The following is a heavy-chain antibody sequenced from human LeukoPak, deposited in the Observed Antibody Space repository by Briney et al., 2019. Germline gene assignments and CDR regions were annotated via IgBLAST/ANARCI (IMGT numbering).Heavy chain of an antibody. CDR3: ARGVSIPTTPKFDY. J-gene: IGHJ4*02. V-gene: IGHV4-30-4*01. CDR2: IYNSGSA. D-gene: IGHD2-15*01. CDR1: GGSISSGDFY. Sequence: SQTLSLTCTVSGGSISSGDFYWSWIRQPPGKGLEWIGYIYNSGSAYYRPSLKSRLTISADTSKNQFSLKLTSVTAADTAVYYCARGVSIPTTPKFDYWGQGTLVTVSS.